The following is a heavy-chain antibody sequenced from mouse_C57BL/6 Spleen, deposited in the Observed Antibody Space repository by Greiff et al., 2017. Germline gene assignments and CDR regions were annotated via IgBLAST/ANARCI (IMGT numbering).Heavy chain of an antibody. D-gene: IGHD1-1*01. J-gene: IGHJ2*01. CDR2: ISYDGSN. Sequence: EVQLQESGPGLVKPSQSLSLTCSVTGYSITSGYYWNWIRQFPGNKLEWMGYISYDGSNNYNPSLKNRISITRDTSKNQFFLKLNSVTTEDTATYYCARDYGSSYVFDYWGKGTTLTVSS. V-gene: IGHV3-6*01. CDR3: ARDYGSSYVFDY. CDR1: GYSITSGYY.